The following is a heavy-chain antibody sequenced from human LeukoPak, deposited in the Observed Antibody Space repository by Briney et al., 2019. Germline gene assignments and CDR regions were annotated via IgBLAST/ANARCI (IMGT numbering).Heavy chain of an antibody. CDR3: VKGNWNDD. CDR2: IGASRSDT. V-gene: IGHV3-23*01. Sequence: GGSLRLSCAASGFTFRSFAMNWVRQVPGKGLEWVSTIGASRSDTYYADSVKGRFTISRDNSKNTLYLQMNSLRAEDTAVYYCVKGNWNDDWGQGTLVTVSS. CDR1: GFTFRSFA. J-gene: IGHJ5*02.